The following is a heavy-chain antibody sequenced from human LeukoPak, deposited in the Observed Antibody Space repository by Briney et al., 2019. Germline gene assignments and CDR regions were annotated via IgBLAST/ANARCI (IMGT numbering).Heavy chain of an antibody. V-gene: IGHV3-30-3*01. CDR3: ASLNIAVAGTFDY. CDR1: GFTFSSYA. Sequence: GGSLRLSCAASGFTFSSYAMHWVRQAPGKGLEWVAVILYDGSNKYYADSVKGRFTISRDNSKNTLYLQMNSLRAEDTAVYYCASLNIAVAGTFDYWGQGTLVTVSS. J-gene: IGHJ4*02. D-gene: IGHD6-19*01. CDR2: ILYDGSNK.